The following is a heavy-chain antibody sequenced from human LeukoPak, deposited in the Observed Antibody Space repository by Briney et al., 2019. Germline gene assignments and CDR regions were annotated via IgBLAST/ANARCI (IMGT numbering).Heavy chain of an antibody. J-gene: IGHJ6*02. Sequence: PGGSLRLSCAASGFTFSSYWMSWVRQAPGKGLEWVANIKQDGSEKYYVDSVKGRFTISRDNAKNSLYLQMNSLRAEDTAMYYCARRKSYCSGGSCYSAYYYYGMDVWGQGTTVTVSS. V-gene: IGHV3-7*01. D-gene: IGHD2-15*01. CDR1: GFTFSSYW. CDR3: ARRKSYCSGGSCYSAYYYYGMDV. CDR2: IKQDGSEK.